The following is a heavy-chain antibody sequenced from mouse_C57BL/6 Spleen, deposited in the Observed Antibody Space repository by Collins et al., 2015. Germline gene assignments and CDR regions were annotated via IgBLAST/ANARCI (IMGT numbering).Heavy chain of an antibody. J-gene: IGHJ1*01. CDR2: ISYSGST. V-gene: IGHV3-2*02. CDR1: GYSITSDYA. CDR3: ARRYGGYWYFDV. Sequence: DVQLQESGPGLVKPSQSLSLTCTVTGYSITSDYAWNWIRQFPGNKLEWMGYISYSGSTSYNPSLKGRISITRDTSKNQFFLQLNSVTTEDTATYYCARRYGGYWYFDVRGAGTTVTVSS. D-gene: IGHD2-14*01.